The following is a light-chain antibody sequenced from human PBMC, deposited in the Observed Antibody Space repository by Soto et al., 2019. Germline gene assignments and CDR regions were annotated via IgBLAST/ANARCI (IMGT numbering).Light chain of an antibody. V-gene: IGLV2-11*01. Sequence: QSVLTQPRSVSGSPGQSVTISCTGTSSDVGGYNYVSWYQQHPGKAPKLMIYDVSKRPSGVPDRFSGSKSGNTASLTISGHQAEDEADYYCCSYAGIWVFGGGTKLTVL. J-gene: IGLJ3*02. CDR1: SSDVGGYNY. CDR3: CSYAGIWV. CDR2: DVS.